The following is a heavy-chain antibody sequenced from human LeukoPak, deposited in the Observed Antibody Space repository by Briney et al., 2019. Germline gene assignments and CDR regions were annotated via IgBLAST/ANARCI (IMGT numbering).Heavy chain of an antibody. Sequence: PGGSLRLSCAASGFNFGDYWMHWVRQAPGKGLEWVSAISGSGGSTYYADSVKGRFTISRDNSKNTLYLQMNSLRAEDTAVFYCAKARYYYDSSGPIGDYWGQGTLVTVSS. CDR3: AKARYYYDSSGPIGDY. D-gene: IGHD3-22*01. V-gene: IGHV3-23*01. CDR2: ISGSGGST. CDR1: GFNFGDYW. J-gene: IGHJ4*02.